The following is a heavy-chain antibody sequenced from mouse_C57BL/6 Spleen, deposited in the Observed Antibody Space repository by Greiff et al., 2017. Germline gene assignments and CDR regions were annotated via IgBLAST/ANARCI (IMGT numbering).Heavy chain of an antibody. V-gene: IGHV10-1*01. CDR1: GFSFNTYA. CDR3: VRPGRAWFAY. J-gene: IGHJ3*01. CDR2: IRSKSNNYAT. D-gene: IGHD1-1*01. Sequence: EVKVEESGGGLVQPKGSLKLSCAASGFSFNTYAMNWVRQAPGKGLEWVARIRSKSNNYATYYADSVKDRFTISRDDSESMLYLQMNNLKTEDTAMYYCVRPGRAWFAYWGQGTLVTVSA.